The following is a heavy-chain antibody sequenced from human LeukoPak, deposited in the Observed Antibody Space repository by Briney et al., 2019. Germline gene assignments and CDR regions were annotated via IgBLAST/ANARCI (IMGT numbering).Heavy chain of an antibody. V-gene: IGHV1-69*04. J-gene: IGHJ4*02. D-gene: IGHD2/OR15-2a*01. CDR1: ASSFTSNA. CDR2: IIPILGIA. CDR3: AREGQERVIQFDY. Sequence: SVKLSFNSSASSFTSNAITWVRQPPGQGLEWVGRIIPILGIANYAQKYQGRVTITAAKSTSTASMELQSLRSEDTAVYYCAREGQERVIQFDYWGQGTLVSVSS.